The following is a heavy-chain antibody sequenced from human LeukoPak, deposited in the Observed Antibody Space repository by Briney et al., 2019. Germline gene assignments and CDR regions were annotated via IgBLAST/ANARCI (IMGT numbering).Heavy chain of an antibody. V-gene: IGHV4-59*08. J-gene: IGHJ4*02. CDR3: ARTYCSGGSCHFDY. D-gene: IGHD2-15*01. CDR1: GGSISSDY. CDR2: IYYSGNT. Sequence: NPSETLSLTCTVSGGSISSDYWSWMRLPPGKGLEWIGYIYYSGNTDSNPSLKSRVTISVDTSKNQFSLKLSSVTAADTAVYYCARTYCSGGSCHFDYWGQGTLVTVSS.